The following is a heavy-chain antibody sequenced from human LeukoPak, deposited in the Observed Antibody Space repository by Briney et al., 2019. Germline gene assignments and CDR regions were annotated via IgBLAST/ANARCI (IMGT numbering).Heavy chain of an antibody. CDR1: GYTFTSYG. Sequence: ASVKVSCKASGYTFTSYGISWVRQAPGQGLEWMGWISAYNGNTNYAQKFQGRVTMTTDTSASTAYMELRSLRSDDTAVYYCARDPNRYAAAHPFEYWGQGTLVTVSS. V-gene: IGHV1-18*01. CDR2: ISAYNGNT. CDR3: ARDPNRYAAAHPFEY. D-gene: IGHD6-13*01. J-gene: IGHJ4*02.